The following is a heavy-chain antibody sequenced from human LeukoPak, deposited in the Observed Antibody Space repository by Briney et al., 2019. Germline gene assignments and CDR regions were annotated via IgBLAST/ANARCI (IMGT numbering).Heavy chain of an antibody. J-gene: IGHJ4*02. CDR1: GYTFTRYA. V-gene: IGHV7-4-1*02. CDR3: ARGEGFFY. Sequence: ASVKVSCKASGYTFTRYAINWLRQAPGQGLEWMGWINMYTANPAYAQGFTERFVFSLDTSVTTAYLQISNLKTEDTAVYYCARGEGFFYWGQGTLVTVSS. D-gene: IGHD2-15*01. CDR2: INMYTANP.